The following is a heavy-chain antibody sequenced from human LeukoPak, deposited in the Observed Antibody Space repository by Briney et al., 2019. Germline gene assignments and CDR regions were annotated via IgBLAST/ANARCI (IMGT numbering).Heavy chain of an antibody. CDR1: GFTFSSYA. D-gene: IGHD3-22*01. J-gene: IGHJ4*02. V-gene: IGHV3-23*01. CDR3: ARSYYDSSGYYSGIDY. CDR2: ISGSGGST. Sequence: GGSLRLSCAASGFTFSSYAMSWVRQAPGKGLEWVSAISGSGGSTYYADSVKGRFTISRDNSKNTLYLQMNSLRAEDTAVYYCARSYYDSSGYYSGIDYWGQGTLVTVSS.